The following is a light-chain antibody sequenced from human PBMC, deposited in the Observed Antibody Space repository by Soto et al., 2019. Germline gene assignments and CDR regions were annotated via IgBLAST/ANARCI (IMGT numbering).Light chain of an antibody. Sequence: EIVLTQSPGTLSLSPGERATLSCRASQSVSSSYLAWFQQRPGQAPNLLIYDASSRATGIPDRFSGSGSGTDFTLTITRLEPEDSAMYYCQQYAYSPLNFGGGTKV. CDR3: QQYAYSPLN. V-gene: IGKV3-20*01. CDR2: DAS. CDR1: QSVSSSY. J-gene: IGKJ4*01.